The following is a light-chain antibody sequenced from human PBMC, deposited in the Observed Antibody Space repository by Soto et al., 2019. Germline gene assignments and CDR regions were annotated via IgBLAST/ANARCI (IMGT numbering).Light chain of an antibody. V-gene: IGLV2-14*01. J-gene: IGLJ1*01. CDR2: EVS. CDR3: SSYTSISTLV. Sequence: QSVLPPPASVSGSLGQSITISCTGTTSDVGAYNFVSWYQHHPGKAPQIMIYEVSNRPSGVSNRFSGSKSGNTASLTISGLQSEDEADYYCSSYTSISTLVFGTGTNVTVL. CDR1: TSDVGAYNF.